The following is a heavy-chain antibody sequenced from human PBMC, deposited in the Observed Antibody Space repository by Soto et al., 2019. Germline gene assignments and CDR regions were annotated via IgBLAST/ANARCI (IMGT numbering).Heavy chain of an antibody. CDR2: IKRDGSEK. J-gene: IGHJ6*02. Sequence: EVQLAESGGGLVQPGGSLRLSCAASGFTFSGYWMTWVRQAPGKGLEWVANIKRDGSEKYYVESVKGRFTISRDNAKNSLYLQMKSLRGEDTAVYYCAGGAPDLNRYSYSGMDVWGQGTTVTVSS. CDR3: AGGAPDLNRYSYSGMDV. V-gene: IGHV3-7*05. CDR1: GFTFSGYW.